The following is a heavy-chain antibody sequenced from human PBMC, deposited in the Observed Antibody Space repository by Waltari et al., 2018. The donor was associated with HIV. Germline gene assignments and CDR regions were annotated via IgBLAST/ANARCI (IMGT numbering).Heavy chain of an antibody. CDR1: GYTFIDYY. V-gene: IGHV1-2*06. J-gene: IGHJ2*01. CDR3: ARGYVPNDLRGLFHL. D-gene: IGHD2-2*01. Sequence: QEQLVQPGAEVKNPGASVKVSCKASGYTFIDYYIHWVRQAPGQGLEWMWRINPKTGVTHDPQKVQGRVIMTRDTSMITAYMDLTRLRADDTALYFCARGYVPNDLRGLFHLWDRGTPVTVSS. CDR2: INPKTGVT.